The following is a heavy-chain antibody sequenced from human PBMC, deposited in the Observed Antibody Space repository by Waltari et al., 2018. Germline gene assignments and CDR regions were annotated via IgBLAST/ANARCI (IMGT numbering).Heavy chain of an antibody. V-gene: IGHV1-45*02. D-gene: IGHD2-15*01. J-gene: IGHJ3*02. Sequence: QMQLVQSGAEVKKTGSSVKVSCKASGYTFTYRYLHWVRQAPGQALEWMGWITPFNGNTNYAQKFQDRVTITRDRSMSTAYMELSSLRSEDTAMYYCVETGYCSGGSCPHDAFDIWGQGTMVTVSS. CDR3: VETGYCSGGSCPHDAFDI. CDR2: ITPFNGNT. CDR1: GYTFTYRY.